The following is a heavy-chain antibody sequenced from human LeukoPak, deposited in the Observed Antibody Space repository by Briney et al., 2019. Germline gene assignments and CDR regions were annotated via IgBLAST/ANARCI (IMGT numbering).Heavy chain of an antibody. J-gene: IGHJ4*02. CDR2: INPNSGGT. CDR3: ARGRYYFDY. D-gene: IGHD3-3*01. V-gene: IGHV1-2*02. Sequence: LRASVKVSCKASGYTFTGYYMHWVRQAPGQGLEWMGWINPNSGGTNYAQKFQGRVTMTRDTSISTAYMELSWLRSDDTAVYYCARGRYYFDYWGQGTLVTVSS. CDR1: GYTFTGYY.